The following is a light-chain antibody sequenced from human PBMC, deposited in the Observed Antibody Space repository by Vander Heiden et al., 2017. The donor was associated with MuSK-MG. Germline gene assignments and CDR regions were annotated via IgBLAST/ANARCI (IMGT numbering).Light chain of an antibody. CDR3: SSYTSSTTRVV. V-gene: IGLV2-14*01. CDR1: SSDVGGYKY. CDR2: EVS. Sequence: QSALTQPASVSGSPGQSITISCTGTSSDVGGYKYVSWYQQHPGKAPKLMIYEVSNRPAGLSDRFSGSKSGNTATLTISGLQAEDEADYYCSSYTSSTTRVVFGGGTKLTVL. J-gene: IGLJ2*01.